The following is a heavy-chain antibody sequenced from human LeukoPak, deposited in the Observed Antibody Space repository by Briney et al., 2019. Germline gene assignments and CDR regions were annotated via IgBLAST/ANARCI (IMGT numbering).Heavy chain of an antibody. Sequence: ASVKVSCKASGYTFTGYYMHWVRQAPGQGLEWMGWIDPNSGGTNYAQKFQGRVTMTRDTSISTAYMELSGLRSDDTAVYYCAGDEFRSGRLGYWGQGTLVTVSS. CDR2: IDPNSGGT. CDR1: GYTFTGYY. CDR3: AGDEFRSGRLGY. J-gene: IGHJ4*02. V-gene: IGHV1-2*02. D-gene: IGHD2-15*01.